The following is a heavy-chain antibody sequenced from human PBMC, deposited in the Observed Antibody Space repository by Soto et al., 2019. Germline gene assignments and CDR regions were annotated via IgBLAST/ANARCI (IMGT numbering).Heavy chain of an antibody. CDR3: AGTTGPDDAFDI. Sequence: AVKVSCKASGGTFSSYAISWVRQAPGQGLEWMGGIIPIFGTANYAQKFQGRVTITADESTSTAYMELSSLRSEDTAVYYCAGTTGPDDAFDIWGQGTMVTVSS. CDR1: GGTFSSYA. D-gene: IGHD1-1*01. J-gene: IGHJ3*02. V-gene: IGHV1-69*13. CDR2: IIPIFGTA.